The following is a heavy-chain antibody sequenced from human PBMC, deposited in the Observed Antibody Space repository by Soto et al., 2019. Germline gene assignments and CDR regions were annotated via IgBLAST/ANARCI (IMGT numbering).Heavy chain of an antibody. D-gene: IGHD3-22*01. CDR1: GGSISSSNW. J-gene: IGHJ6*02. CDR3: AREYYYDSSGYGMDV. CDR2: IYHSGST. V-gene: IGHV4-4*02. Sequence: PSETLSLTCAVSGGSISSSNWWSWVRQPPGKGLEWIGEIYHSGSTNYNPSLKSRVTISVDKSKNQFSLKLSSVTAADTAVYYCAREYYYDSSGYGMDVWGQGTTVTVS.